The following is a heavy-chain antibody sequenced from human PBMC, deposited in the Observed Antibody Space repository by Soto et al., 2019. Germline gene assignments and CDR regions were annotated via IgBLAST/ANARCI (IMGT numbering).Heavy chain of an antibody. Sequence: QVQLQESGPGLVKPSETLSLTCTVSGGSISSYYWSWIRQPPGKGLECIGYIYYSGSTNYNPSLKSRVTISVGTSKYQFSLKLGSVTAGATAEYYCAGRYAGNFGYWGQGPLVAVS. CDR2: IYYSGST. CDR3: AGRYAGNFGY. J-gene: IGHJ4*02. V-gene: IGHV4-59*01. D-gene: IGHD2-8*01. CDR1: GGSISSYY.